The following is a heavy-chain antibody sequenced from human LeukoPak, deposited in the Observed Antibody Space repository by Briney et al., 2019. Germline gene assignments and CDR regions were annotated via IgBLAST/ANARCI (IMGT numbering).Heavy chain of an antibody. CDR1: GGSISSTSYY. J-gene: IGHJ4*02. V-gene: IGHV4-39*07. Sequence: PSETLSLTCTVSGGSISSTSYYWGWIRQPPGKGLEWIGTIYYTGTTFDNPSLKGRVTLSVDTSKNQFSLRLTSVTAADTAFYYCAREEYSSDWYGHDSWGQGTLVTVSS. CDR3: AREEYSSDWYGHDS. CDR2: IYYTGTT. D-gene: IGHD6-13*01.